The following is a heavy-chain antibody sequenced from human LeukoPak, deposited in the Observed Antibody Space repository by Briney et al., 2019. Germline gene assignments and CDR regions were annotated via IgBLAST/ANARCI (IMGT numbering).Heavy chain of an antibody. CDR3: ARPYSGNYLFDY. J-gene: IGHJ4*02. V-gene: IGHV1-2*02. D-gene: IGHD1-26*01. CDR2: INPNSGGT. CDR1: GYTFTNYY. Sequence: ASVKVSCKASGYTFTNYYIHWVRQAPGQGLEWMGWINPNSGGTNYAQKFQGRVTMTRDTSINTAYMELSRLRSDDTAVYYCARPYSGNYLFDYWGQGTLVTVSS.